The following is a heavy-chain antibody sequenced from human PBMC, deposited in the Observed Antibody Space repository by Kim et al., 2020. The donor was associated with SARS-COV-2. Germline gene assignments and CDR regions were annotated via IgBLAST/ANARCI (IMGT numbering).Heavy chain of an antibody. CDR1: GFTFSSYS. Sequence: GGSLRLSCAASGFTFSSYSMNWVRQAPGKGLEWISYISSGSSTMYYADSVKGRFTISRDNAKNSLYLQMNSLRAEVTALYYCARSNFPYYFDYWGQGTLVTVSS. CDR3: ARSNFPYYFDY. J-gene: IGHJ4*02. V-gene: IGHV3-48*04. D-gene: IGHD4-4*01. CDR2: ISSGSSTM.